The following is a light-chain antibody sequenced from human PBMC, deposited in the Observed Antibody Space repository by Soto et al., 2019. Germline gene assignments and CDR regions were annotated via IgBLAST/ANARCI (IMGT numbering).Light chain of an antibody. Sequence: QSALTQPASASGSPGQSITISCTGTSSDVGGYNYVSWYQQHPGKAPKVMIYDVSKRHSGVSTRFSGSKSGNTASLTISGLQVEDEADYYCSSYRSGSTRVVFGGGTKLTVL. CDR2: DVS. V-gene: IGLV2-14*03. J-gene: IGLJ2*01. CDR1: SSDVGGYNY. CDR3: SSYRSGSTRVV.